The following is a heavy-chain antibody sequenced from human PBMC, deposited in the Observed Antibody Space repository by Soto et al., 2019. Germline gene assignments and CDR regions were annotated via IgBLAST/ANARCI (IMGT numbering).Heavy chain of an antibody. V-gene: IGHV6-1*01. Sequence: PSQTLSLTCAISGDSVSSNSAAWNWIRQSPSRGLEWLGRTYYRSKWYNDYAISVKSRITINPDTSKNQFSLQLSSVTPEDTAVYYCARARVGRGLSTLDPHDSWGQGTLVTVSS. J-gene: IGHJ5*01. CDR1: GDSVSSNSAA. CDR2: TYYRSKWYN. CDR3: ARARVGRGLSTLDPHDS. D-gene: IGHD1-1*01.